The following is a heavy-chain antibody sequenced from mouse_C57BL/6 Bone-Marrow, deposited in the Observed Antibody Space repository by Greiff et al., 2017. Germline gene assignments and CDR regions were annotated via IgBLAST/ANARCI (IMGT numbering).Heavy chain of an antibody. CDR3: ARIYYGSSWVYYFDY. Sequence: VKLMESGAELVRPGTSVKMSCKASGYTFTNYWIGWAKQRPGHGLEWIGDIYPGGGYTNYNEKFKGKATLTADKSSSTAYMQFSSLTSEDSAIYYCARIYYGSSWVYYFDYWGQGTTLTVSS. CDR1: GYTFTNYW. J-gene: IGHJ2*01. CDR2: IYPGGGYT. V-gene: IGHV1-63*01. D-gene: IGHD1-1*01.